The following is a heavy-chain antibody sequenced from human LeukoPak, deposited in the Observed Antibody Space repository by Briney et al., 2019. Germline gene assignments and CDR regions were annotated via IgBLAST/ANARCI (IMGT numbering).Heavy chain of an antibody. Sequence: ASVKVSCKASGYTFTGYYMHWVRQAPGQGLEWIGWISAYNGNTNYAQKLQGRVTMTTDTSTSTAYMELRSLRSDDTAVYYCARESVWGMTTVPNYFDYWGQGTLVTVSS. CDR2: ISAYNGNT. J-gene: IGHJ4*02. CDR3: ARESVWGMTTVPNYFDY. CDR1: GYTFTGYY. V-gene: IGHV1-18*04. D-gene: IGHD4-17*01.